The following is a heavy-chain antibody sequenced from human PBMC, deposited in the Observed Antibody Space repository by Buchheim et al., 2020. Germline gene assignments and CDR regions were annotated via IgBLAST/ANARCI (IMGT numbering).Heavy chain of an antibody. J-gene: IGHJ4*02. CDR2: IYYSGST. D-gene: IGHD2-2*01. CDR3: ARVSWRIDLKYKARGDPGLPAAETIEVYYFDN. CDR1: GGSISSGGYY. Sequence: QVQLQESGPGLVKPSQTLSLTCTVSGGSISSGGYYWSWIRQHPGKGLEWIGYIYYSGSTYYNPSLKSRVTISVDTSKNQFSLKLSSVTAADTAVYYCARVSWRIDLKYKARGDPGLPAAETIEVYYFDNWGQGTL. V-gene: IGHV4-31*03.